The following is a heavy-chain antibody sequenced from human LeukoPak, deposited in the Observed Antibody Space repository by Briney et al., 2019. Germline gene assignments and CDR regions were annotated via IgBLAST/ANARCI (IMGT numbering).Heavy chain of an antibody. CDR2: INPSGGST. D-gene: IGHD3-10*01. CDR1: GGTFSSYA. V-gene: IGHV1-46*01. J-gene: IGHJ4*02. Sequence: GASVKVSCKASGGTFSSYAISWVRQAPGQGLEWMGIINPSGGSTSYAQKFQGRVTMTRDTSTSTVYMELSSLRSEDTAVYYCARGQSPMVRGVINAYYFDYWGQGTLVTVSS. CDR3: ARGQSPMVRGVINAYYFDY.